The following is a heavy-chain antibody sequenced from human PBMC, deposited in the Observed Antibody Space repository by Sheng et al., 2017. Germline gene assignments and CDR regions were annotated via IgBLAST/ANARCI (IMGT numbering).Heavy chain of an antibody. J-gene: IGHJ2*01. CDR2: INTDGSST. Sequence: EVQLVESGGGLVQPGGSLRLSCAASGFSFSTYWMHWVRQAPGKGLVWVSRINTDGSSTNYADSVRGRFTISRDNAQNTLFLQMNSLRVEDTAMYYCARVPSSTNFDLWGRGTLVTV. V-gene: IGHV3-74*01. CDR1: GFSFSTYW. CDR3: ARVPSSTNFDL. D-gene: IGHD2-2*01.